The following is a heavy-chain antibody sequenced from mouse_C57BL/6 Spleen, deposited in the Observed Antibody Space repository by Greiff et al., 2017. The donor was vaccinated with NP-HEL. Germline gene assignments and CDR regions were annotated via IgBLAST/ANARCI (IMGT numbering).Heavy chain of an antibody. Sequence: VQLQQSGAELVRPGTSVKVSCKASGYAFTNYLIEWVKQRPGQGLEWIGVINPGSGGTKYNEKFKGKATLTAYKSSSTAYMQLSSLTSEDSAVYFCARFPGYYYAMDYWGQGTSVTVSS. J-gene: IGHJ4*01. CDR3: ARFPGYYYAMDY. CDR1: GYAFTNYL. V-gene: IGHV1-54*01. CDR2: INPGSGGT.